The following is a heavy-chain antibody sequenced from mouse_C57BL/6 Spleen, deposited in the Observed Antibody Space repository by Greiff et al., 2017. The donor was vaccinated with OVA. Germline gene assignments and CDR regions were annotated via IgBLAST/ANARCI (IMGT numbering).Heavy chain of an antibody. Sequence: EVKLMESGGGLVKPGGSLKLSCAASGFTFSSYTMSWVRQTPEKRLEWVATISGGGGNTYYPDSVKGRFTISRDNAKNTLYLQMSSLRSEDTALYYCATITTVVDHWYFDVWGTGTTVTVSS. CDR2: ISGGGGNT. CDR1: GFTFSSYT. CDR3: ATITTVVDHWYFDV. J-gene: IGHJ1*03. V-gene: IGHV5-9*01. D-gene: IGHD1-1*01.